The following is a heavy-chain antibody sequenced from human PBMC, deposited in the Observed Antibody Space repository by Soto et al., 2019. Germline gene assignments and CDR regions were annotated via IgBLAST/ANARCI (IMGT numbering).Heavy chain of an antibody. CDR3: ARLQGGAFDT. Sequence: SETLSLTCTVSGDSFSSGSYYWGWIRQPPGKGLEWIVNIYYSGRTYYNPSLKSRVTISVDTSKNQFSLKLSSVTAADTAVYYCARLQGGAFDTWGQGSMVTVSS. CDR1: GDSFSSGSYY. D-gene: IGHD2-15*01. V-gene: IGHV4-39*01. J-gene: IGHJ3*02. CDR2: IYYSGRT.